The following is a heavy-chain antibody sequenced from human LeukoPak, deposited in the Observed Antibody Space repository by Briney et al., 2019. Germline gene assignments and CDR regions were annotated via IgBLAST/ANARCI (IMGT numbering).Heavy chain of an antibody. CDR1: GYTFTGYY. V-gene: IGHV1-8*03. CDR2: MNPNSGNT. CDR3: ARECGSSSCSEAFDI. D-gene: IGHD6-13*01. Sequence: ASVKVSCKASGYTFTGYYMHWVRQATGQGLEWMGWMNPNSGNTGYAQKFQGRVTITRNTSISTAYMELSSLRSEDTAVYYCARECGSSSCSEAFDIWGQGTMVTVSS. J-gene: IGHJ3*02.